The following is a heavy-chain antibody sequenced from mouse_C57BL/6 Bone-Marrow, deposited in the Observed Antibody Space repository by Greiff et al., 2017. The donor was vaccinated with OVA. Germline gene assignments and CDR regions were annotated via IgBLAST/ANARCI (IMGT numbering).Heavy chain of an antibody. Sequence: VQLQQSGAELVRPGASVKLSCKASGYTFTDYYINWVKQRPGQGLEWIARIYPGSGNNYYNEKFKGKATLTAEKSSSTAYMQLSSRTSEDSAVYVCGSSYFGFAYWGQGTLVTVSA. CDR1: GYTFTDYY. CDR3: GSSYFGFAY. J-gene: IGHJ3*01. CDR2: IYPGSGNN. D-gene: IGHD1-1*01. V-gene: IGHV1-76*01.